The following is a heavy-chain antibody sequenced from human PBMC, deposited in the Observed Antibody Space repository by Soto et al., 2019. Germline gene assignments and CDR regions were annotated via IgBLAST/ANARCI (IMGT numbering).Heavy chain of an antibody. V-gene: IGHV3-33*01. Sequence: PGGSLRLSCAASGFTFNNYGMHWVRQAPGKGLEWVAVIWYDGSHESYADSVKGRFTISRDNSKNTLYLQMNSLRAEDTAVYYCARDRYSYDSRAYQGVDWYFDLWGRGTQVTVSS. D-gene: IGHD3-22*01. J-gene: IGHJ2*01. CDR1: GFTFNNYG. CDR3: ARDRYSYDSRAYQGVDWYFDL. CDR2: IWYDGSHE.